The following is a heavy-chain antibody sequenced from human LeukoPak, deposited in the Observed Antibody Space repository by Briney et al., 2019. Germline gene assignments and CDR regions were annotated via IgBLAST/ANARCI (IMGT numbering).Heavy chain of an antibody. CDR1: GFTFDDYA. CDR3: ATFSSGSRGY. Sequence: PGGSLRLSCAASGFTFDDYAMHWVRQAPGKGLEWVSGISWNSGSIGYADSVKGRFTISRDNAKNSLYLQMNSLRAEDTALYYCATFSSGSRGYWGQGTLVTVSS. CDR2: ISWNSGSI. J-gene: IGHJ4*02. D-gene: IGHD3-22*01. V-gene: IGHV3-9*01.